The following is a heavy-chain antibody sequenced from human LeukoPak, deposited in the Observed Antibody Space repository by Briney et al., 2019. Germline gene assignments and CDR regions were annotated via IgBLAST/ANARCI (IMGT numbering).Heavy chain of an antibody. CDR2: MNPNSGNT. V-gene: IGHV1-8*01. CDR1: GYTFTSYD. Sequence: GASVKVSCKASGYTFTSYDINWVRQAPGQGLEWMGWMNPNSGNTGYAQKFQGRVTMTRDTSISTAYMELSGLRSDDTAVYYCGTLLSNGPFDYWGQGSLVTVSS. J-gene: IGHJ4*02. CDR3: GTLLSNGPFDY.